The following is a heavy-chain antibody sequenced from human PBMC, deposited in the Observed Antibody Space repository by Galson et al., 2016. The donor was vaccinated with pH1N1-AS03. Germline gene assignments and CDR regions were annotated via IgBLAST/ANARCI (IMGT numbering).Heavy chain of an antibody. D-gene: IGHD5-24*01. V-gene: IGHV3-7*03. CDR1: GFIYNNYW. Sequence: SLRLSCAAPGFIYNNYWMSWVRQAPGKGLEWVANIKQDGSEIHYADSVRGRFTISRDNAKSSLYLQMNSLRADDTAVYFCARFQFQFTFDHWVQGNLVTVSS. J-gene: IGHJ4*02. CDR3: ARFQFQFTFDH. CDR2: IKQDGSEI.